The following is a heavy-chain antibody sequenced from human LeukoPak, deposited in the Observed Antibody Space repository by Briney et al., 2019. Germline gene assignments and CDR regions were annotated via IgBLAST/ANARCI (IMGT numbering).Heavy chain of an antibody. CDR1: GFTFSSYG. J-gene: IGHJ4*02. V-gene: IGHV3-23*01. D-gene: IGHD2/OR15-2a*01. Sequence: PGGSLRLSRAASGFTFSSYGMHWVRQAPGKGLEWVSGISGSDGSTNYADSVKGRFTISRENSKNTLYLQMNSLRAEDTAVYYCAKDSAKKYDDYWGQGTLVTVSS. CDR2: ISGSDGST. CDR3: AKDSAKKYDDY.